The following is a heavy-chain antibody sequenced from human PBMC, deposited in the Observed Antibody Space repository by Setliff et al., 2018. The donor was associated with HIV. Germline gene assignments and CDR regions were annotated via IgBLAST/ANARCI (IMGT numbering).Heavy chain of an antibody. CDR3: ARCYYDSSGPTDAFDM. J-gene: IGHJ3*02. D-gene: IGHD3-22*01. V-gene: IGHV1-46*01. CDR2: INPSGGKT. CDR1: GYTFTNNG. Sequence: ASVKVSCKASGYTFTNNGINWVRQAPGQGLEWMGLINPSGGKTSYAKKFQGRLTMTRDTSRSTVYMELSRLRSEDTAMYYCARCYYDSSGPTDAFDMWGQGTVVTVSS.